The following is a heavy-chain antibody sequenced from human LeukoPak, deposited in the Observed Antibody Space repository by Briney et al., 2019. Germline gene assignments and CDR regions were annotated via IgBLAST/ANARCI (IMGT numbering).Heavy chain of an antibody. CDR2: IWYDGSNK. J-gene: IGHJ4*02. CDR1: GFTFSSYG. D-gene: IGHD4-11*01. CDR3: VFYSQIYNNISDFDY. V-gene: IGHV3-33*01. Sequence: GRSLRLSCAASGFTFSSYGMHWVRQAPGKGLEWLAVIWYDGSNKYYADSVKGRFTISRDNSKNTLYLQMSSLRAEDTAVYYCVFYSQIYNNISDFDYWGQGTLVTVSS.